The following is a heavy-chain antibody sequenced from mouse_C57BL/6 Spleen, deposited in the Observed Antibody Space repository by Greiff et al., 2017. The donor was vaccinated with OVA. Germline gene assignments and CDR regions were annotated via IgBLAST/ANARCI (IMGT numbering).Heavy chain of an antibody. V-gene: IGHV5-16*01. Sequence: VQLKESEGGLVQPGSSMKLSCTASGFTFSDYYMAWVRQVPEKGLEWVANINYDGSSTYYLDSLKSRFIISRDNAKNILYLQMSSLKSEDTATYYCARGEGYFDYWGQGTTLTVSS. CDR1: GFTFSDYY. CDR2: INYDGSST. J-gene: IGHJ2*01. CDR3: ARGEGYFDY.